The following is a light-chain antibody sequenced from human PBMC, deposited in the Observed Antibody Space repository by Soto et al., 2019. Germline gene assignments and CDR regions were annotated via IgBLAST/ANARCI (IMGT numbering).Light chain of an antibody. CDR3: QHRSAGPAN. J-gene: IGKJ1*01. CDR1: QSVSNK. Sequence: EVVLTQSPGTLSLSPGERATLSCRASQSVSNKLAWYQQKPGQPPRLLIYDASYRATGIPARFSGSGTGTDFTLTIASLEAEDVAVYYCQHRSAGPANFGQGTKVEIK. CDR2: DAS. V-gene: IGKV3-11*01.